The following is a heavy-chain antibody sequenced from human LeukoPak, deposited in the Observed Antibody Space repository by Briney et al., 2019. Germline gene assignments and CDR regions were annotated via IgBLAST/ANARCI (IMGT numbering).Heavy chain of an antibody. D-gene: IGHD3-9*01. Sequence: GGSLRLSCAASGFTFSSYGMHWVRQAPGKGLEWVAVIWYDGSNKYYADSVKGRFTISRDNSKNTLYLQMNSLRAEDTAVYYCARGLLYYYILTGPDYWGQGTLVTVSS. CDR3: ARGLLYYYILTGPDY. CDR1: GFTFSSYG. V-gene: IGHV3-33*01. CDR2: IWYDGSNK. J-gene: IGHJ4*02.